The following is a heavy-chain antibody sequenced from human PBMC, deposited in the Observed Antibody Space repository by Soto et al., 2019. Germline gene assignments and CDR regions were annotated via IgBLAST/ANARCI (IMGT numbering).Heavy chain of an antibody. CDR3: ARDGHGMDV. CDR1: GGSVSTGSYD. V-gene: IGHV4-61*01. CDR2: IFFTGSA. J-gene: IGHJ6*02. Sequence: QVQLQESGPGLVRPSETLSLTCTVSGGSVSTGSYDWSWIRQPPGKGLEWIGEIFFTGSAHYNPSLRNRVTMSVDTSKDQFSLTLTSVTAADTAVYYCARDGHGMDVWGQGTTVTVSS.